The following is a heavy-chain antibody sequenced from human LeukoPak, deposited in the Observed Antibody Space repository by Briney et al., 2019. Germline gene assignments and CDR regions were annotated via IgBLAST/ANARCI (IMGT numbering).Heavy chain of an antibody. V-gene: IGHV3-23*01. CDR1: GFTFSSYA. CDR2: ISGSGGST. D-gene: IGHD6-13*01. J-gene: IGHJ4*02. CDR3: AKGSTAYSSSFHNY. Sequence: GGSLRLSCAASGFTFSSYAMSWVRQAPGKGLEWVSAISGSGGSTYYADSVKGRFTISRDNSKNTLYLQMNSLRAEDTAVYYCAKGSTAYSSSFHNYWGQGTLVTVSS.